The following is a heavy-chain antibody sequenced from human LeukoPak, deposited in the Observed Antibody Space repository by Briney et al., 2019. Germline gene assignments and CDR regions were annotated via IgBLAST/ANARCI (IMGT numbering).Heavy chain of an antibody. CDR2: INPNSGGT. V-gene: IGHV1-2*02. CDR3: ARESLGDYGNAFDI. D-gene: IGHD3-16*01. J-gene: IGHJ3*02. CDR1: GYTFTGYY. Sequence: ASVKVSRKASGYTFTGYYMHWVRQAPGQGLEWMGWINPNSGGTNYAQKFQGRVTMTRDTSISTAYMELSRLRSDDTAVYYCARESLGDYGNAFDIWGQGTMVTVSS.